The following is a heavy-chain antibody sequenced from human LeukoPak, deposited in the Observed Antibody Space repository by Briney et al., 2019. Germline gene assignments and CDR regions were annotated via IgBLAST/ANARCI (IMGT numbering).Heavy chain of an antibody. J-gene: IGHJ4*02. CDR1: GFTFDDYA. V-gene: IGHV3-9*01. Sequence: GGSLRLSCAASGFTFDDYAMHWVRQAPGKGLEWVSGISWNSGNIGYADSVKGRFTISRDNAKNSLYLQVNSLRAEDTALYYCAKDSYSSNWYYFDYWGQGTLVTVSS. CDR2: ISWNSGNI. CDR3: AKDSYSSNWYYFDY. D-gene: IGHD6-13*01.